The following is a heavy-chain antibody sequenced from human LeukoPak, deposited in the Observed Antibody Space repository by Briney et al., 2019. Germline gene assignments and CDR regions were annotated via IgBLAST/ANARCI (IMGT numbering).Heavy chain of an antibody. CDR3: ARDNPRTYYDFWSGPYNWFDP. Sequence: GGSLRLSCAASGFTFSSYWMSWVRQAPGKGLEWVANIKQDGSEKYYVDSVKGRFTNSRDNAKNSLYLQMNSLRAEDTAVYYCARDNPRTYYDFWSGPYNWFDPWGQGTLVTVSS. J-gene: IGHJ5*02. CDR2: IKQDGSEK. V-gene: IGHV3-7*01. CDR1: GFTFSSYW. D-gene: IGHD3-3*01.